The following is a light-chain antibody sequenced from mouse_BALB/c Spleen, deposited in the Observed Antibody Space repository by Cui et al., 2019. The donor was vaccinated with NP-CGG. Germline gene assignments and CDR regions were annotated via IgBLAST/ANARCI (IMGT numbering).Light chain of an antibody. CDR2: GTN. CDR3: ALWYSNHWV. V-gene: IGLV1*01. Sequence: QAVVTQESALTTSPGETVTLTCRSSTGAGTTSNYANWVQKKPDHLFTGLIGGTNNRTPGVPARFSGSLIGDKAALTITGAQAEDEAIYFCALWYSNHWVFGGGTKLTVL. CDR1: TGAGTTSNY. J-gene: IGLJ1*01.